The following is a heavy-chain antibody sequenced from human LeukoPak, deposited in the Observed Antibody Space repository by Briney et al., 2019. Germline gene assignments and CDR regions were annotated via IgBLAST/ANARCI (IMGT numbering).Heavy chain of an antibody. CDR1: GFTFSSYA. V-gene: IGHV3-23*01. Sequence: GGSLRLSCAASGFTFSSYAMSWLRQAPGKGLEWVSAISGSGGSTYYADSVKGRFTISRDNSKNTLYLQMNSLRAEDTAVYYCAKAGGGYDLYYYYYGMDVWGQGTTVTVSS. CDR2: ISGSGGST. J-gene: IGHJ6*02. CDR3: AKAGGGYDLYYYYYGMDV. D-gene: IGHD5-12*01.